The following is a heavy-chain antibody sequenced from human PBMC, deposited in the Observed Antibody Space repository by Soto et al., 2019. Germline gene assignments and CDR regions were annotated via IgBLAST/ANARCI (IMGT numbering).Heavy chain of an antibody. V-gene: IGHV4-4*07. CDR2: IYSSGST. D-gene: IGHD3-3*01. Sequence: SETLSLTCTVSGGAISTYYWTWIRQPAGKGLEWIGRIYSSGSTKYNPSLQSRVTMSLDTANNQFSLRLTSVTAADTAVYYCARGQRFSDWFDPWGQGTLVTVSS. J-gene: IGHJ5*02. CDR1: GGAISTYY. CDR3: ARGQRFSDWFDP.